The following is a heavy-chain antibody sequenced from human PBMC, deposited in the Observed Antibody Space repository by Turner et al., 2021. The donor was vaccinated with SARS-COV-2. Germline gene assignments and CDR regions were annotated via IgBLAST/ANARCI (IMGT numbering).Heavy chain of an antibody. Sequence: QVRLQQWGAGLLKPSETLSLTCAVHGGSSSGYYWSWIRQPPGKGLEWIGEISHSGTTNYNPSLKNRGTISKDTSKNQFSLKLSSVTAADTGVYYCARDIADRRRAFDYWGQGTQVTVSS. J-gene: IGHJ4*02. D-gene: IGHD6-6*01. CDR1: GGSSSGYY. V-gene: IGHV4-34*01. CDR3: ARDIADRRRAFDY. CDR2: ISHSGTT.